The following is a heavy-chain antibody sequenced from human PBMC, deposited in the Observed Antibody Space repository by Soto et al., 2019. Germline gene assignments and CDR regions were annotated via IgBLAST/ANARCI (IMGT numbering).Heavy chain of an antibody. V-gene: IGHV1-3*04. D-gene: IGHD2-2*01. Sequence: ASVKVSCKASGYTFTRYAMHWVRQAPGQRLEWMGWINSGKGNTKYSEKFQGRVTITSDTSASTAYMDLSSLRSEDTAMYYCARAGDDCSAANCYVIDYSGQGTLVTVSS. CDR1: GYTFTRYA. CDR3: ARAGDDCSAANCYVIDY. CDR2: INSGKGNT. J-gene: IGHJ4*02.